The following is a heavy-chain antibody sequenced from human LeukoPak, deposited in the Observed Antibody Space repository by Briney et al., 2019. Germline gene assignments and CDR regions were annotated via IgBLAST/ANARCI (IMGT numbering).Heavy chain of an antibody. V-gene: IGHV1-18*04. CDR2: LSGYTGHT. Sequence: ASVKVSCKASGYTFTNYGINWVRQAPGQGLEWLGWLSGYTGHTNYVQKIQGRVTMTTDTSTNTAYMELRSLRSDDTAVYYCARGPGIAVAGVSDYWGQGSLVTVSS. J-gene: IGHJ4*02. CDR3: ARGPGIAVAGVSDY. D-gene: IGHD6-19*01. CDR1: GYTFTNYG.